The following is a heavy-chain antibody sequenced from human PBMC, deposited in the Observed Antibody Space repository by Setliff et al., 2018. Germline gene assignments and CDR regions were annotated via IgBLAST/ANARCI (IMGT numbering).Heavy chain of an antibody. J-gene: IGHJ4*02. CDR3: ARDRITIFGVVIPFDY. CDR2: VYNSGTT. D-gene: IGHD3-3*01. Sequence: PSETLSLTCTVSGDSISGGEYYWTWIRQPAGKRLEWIGRVYNSGTTYNAFFASRVTISVDTSKNQFSLKLSSVTAADTAVYYCARDRITIFGVVIPFDYCGQGTLVTVSS. V-gene: IGHV4-61*02. CDR1: GDSISGGEYY.